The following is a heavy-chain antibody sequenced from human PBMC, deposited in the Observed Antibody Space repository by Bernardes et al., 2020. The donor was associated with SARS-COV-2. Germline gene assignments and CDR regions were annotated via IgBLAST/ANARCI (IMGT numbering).Heavy chain of an antibody. D-gene: IGHD4-4*01. CDR3: AGWYSNHDYYYGMDV. Sequence: SETLSLTCTVSGGSISSGGYYWSWHRQHPGKGLEWIGYIYYSGSTYYNPSLKRGVTMSVDTSKNQFSLKLSSVTAADTAVYYCAGWYSNHDYYYGMDVWGQGTTVTVSS. V-gene: IGHV4-31*03. CDR2: IYYSGST. CDR1: GGSISSGGYY. J-gene: IGHJ6*02.